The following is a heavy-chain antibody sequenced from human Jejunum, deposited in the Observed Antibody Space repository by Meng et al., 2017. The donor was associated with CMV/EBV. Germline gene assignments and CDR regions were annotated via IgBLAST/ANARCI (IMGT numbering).Heavy chain of an antibody. CDR1: GFTFSSNW. CDR3: ARAGGYYDTSGLDY. CDR2: INGDGSTT. Sequence: VQLVEFGGNLVQPGGSLRLSCAASGFTFSSNWMHWVRQAPGKGLVWVSRINGDGSTTNYADSVKGRFTISRDIAKNILYLQMNSLRADDTALYYCARAGGYYDTSGLDYWGQGTLVTVSS. J-gene: IGHJ4*02. D-gene: IGHD3-22*01. V-gene: IGHV3-74*01.